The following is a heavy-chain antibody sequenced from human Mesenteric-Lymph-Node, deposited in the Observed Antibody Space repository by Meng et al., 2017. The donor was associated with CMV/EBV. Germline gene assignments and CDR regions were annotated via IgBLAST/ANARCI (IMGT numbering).Heavy chain of an antibody. D-gene: IGHD5-18*01. J-gene: IGHJ4*02. Sequence: GESLKISCAASGFTFHSYSMSWVRRAPGKGLEWVSSINFSSDYIYYSDSVKGRFTISRDNARNALYLQMNSLRVEDTAVYYCARVGGPPPRYNYAGYYFDYWGRGTLVTVSS. V-gene: IGHV3-21*01. CDR3: ARVGGPPPRYNYAGYYFDY. CDR1: GFTFHSYS. CDR2: INFSSDYI.